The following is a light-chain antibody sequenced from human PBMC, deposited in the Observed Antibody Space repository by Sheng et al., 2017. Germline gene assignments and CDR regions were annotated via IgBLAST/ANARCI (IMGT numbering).Light chain of an antibody. V-gene: IGKV1-39*01. CDR1: QNISGF. Sequence: DIQMTQSPSSLSASVGDRVTMTCRASQNISGFFKTGIINKPGKAPQVLIFAVSSLQSGVPSRFSGSGSGTDFTLTIRGLQPEDFVTYYCQQSYSIPRTFGQGTKLEIK. J-gene: IGKJ1*01. CDR3: QQSYSIPRT. CDR2: AVS.